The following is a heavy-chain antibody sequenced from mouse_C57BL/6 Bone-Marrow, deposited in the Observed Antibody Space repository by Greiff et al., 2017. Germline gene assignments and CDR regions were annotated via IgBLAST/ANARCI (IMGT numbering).Heavy chain of an antibody. CDR3: AREVNSFPRYYAMDY. V-gene: IGHV5-9*01. CDR1: GFTFSSYT. Sequence: EVQVVESGGGLVKPGGSLKLSCAASGFTFSSYTMPWVRQTPEKRLAWVATISGGGGNTYYPDSVQGRFTISSDNAKNTVYLQMSTLWSEVTSLYYCAREVNSFPRYYAMDYWGQGTSVTVSS. D-gene: IGHD2-13*01. CDR2: ISGGGGNT. J-gene: IGHJ4*01.